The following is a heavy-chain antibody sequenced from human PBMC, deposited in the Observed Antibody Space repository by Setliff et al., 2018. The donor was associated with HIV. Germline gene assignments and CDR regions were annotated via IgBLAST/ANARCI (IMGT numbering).Heavy chain of an antibody. Sequence: SSETLSLTCAVYGGSFSGYYWSWIRQPPGKGLEWIGEINHSGSTNYNPSLKSRVTISVDTSKNQFSLKLSSVTAADTAVYYCARTPARGILTGYPRGYFDYWGQGTLVTVSS. J-gene: IGHJ4*02. CDR2: INHSGST. D-gene: IGHD3-9*01. CDR3: ARTPARGILTGYPRGYFDY. V-gene: IGHV4-34*01. CDR1: GGSFSGYY.